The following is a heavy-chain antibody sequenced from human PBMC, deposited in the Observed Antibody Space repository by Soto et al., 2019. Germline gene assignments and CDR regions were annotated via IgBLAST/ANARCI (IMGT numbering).Heavy chain of an antibody. D-gene: IGHD1-26*01. J-gene: IGHJ4*01. Sequence: SHTLSRTDALCGDSVSSTRAAWNWIRQSPSRGLEWLGRTYYRSKWYNDYAVSVKSRITINPDTSKNQYSLQLNSVTPEDTAVYYCARGEQYSGRIFDYWGQGTLVTVSS. CDR3: ARGEQYSGRIFDY. CDR1: GDSVSSTRAA. V-gene: IGHV6-1*01. CDR2: TYYRSKWYN.